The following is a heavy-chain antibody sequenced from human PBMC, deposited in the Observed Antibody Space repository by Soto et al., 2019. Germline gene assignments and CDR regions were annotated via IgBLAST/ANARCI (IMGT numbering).Heavy chain of an antibody. V-gene: IGHV5-10-1*01. D-gene: IGHD3-22*01. Sequence: PGESLKISCEASGYMFPIYHISWVRQMPGKGLEWVGKIDPSDSQTYYSPSFRGHVTISATKSITTVFLQWSSLRASDTAMYYCARQIYDSDTGPNFQYYFESWGQGTPVTVSS. CDR2: IDPSDSQT. CDR1: GYMFPIYH. J-gene: IGHJ4*02. CDR3: ARQIYDSDTGPNFQYYFES.